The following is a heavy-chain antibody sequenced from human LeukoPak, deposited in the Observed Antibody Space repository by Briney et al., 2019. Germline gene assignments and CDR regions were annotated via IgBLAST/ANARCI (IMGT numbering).Heavy chain of an antibody. D-gene: IGHD3-3*01. CDR3: ATASGFSYSYYYMDV. J-gene: IGHJ6*03. CDR2: ISTSGSTT. V-gene: IGHV3-11*04. Sequence: PGGSLRLSCAASGFSFRDYYMSWIRQAPGKGLERVSYISTSGSTTHYADSVKGRFTISRDNAKKSVYLEMNSLRVEDTAVYYCATASGFSYSYYYMDVWGKGTTVTVSS. CDR1: GFSFRDYY.